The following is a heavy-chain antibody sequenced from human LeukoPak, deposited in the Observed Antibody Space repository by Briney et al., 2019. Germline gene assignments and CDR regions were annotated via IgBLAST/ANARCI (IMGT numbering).Heavy chain of an antibody. CDR2: ISWNRDSI. CDR1: GFTFGDYA. Sequence: LAGGSLRLSCVASGFTFGDYAMHWVRQAPGKGLEWVSGISWNRDSIGYADSVKGRFTISRDNAKNSLYLQMNSLRPEDTALYYCVKDKTSGSHYYMDVWGKGTTVTVSS. V-gene: IGHV3-9*01. CDR3: VKDKTSGSHYYMDV. J-gene: IGHJ6*03. D-gene: IGHD3-22*01.